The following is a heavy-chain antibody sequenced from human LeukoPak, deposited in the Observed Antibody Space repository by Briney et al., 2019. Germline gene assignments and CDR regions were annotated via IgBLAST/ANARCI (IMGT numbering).Heavy chain of an antibody. Sequence: GRSLRLSCAASGFTFSSYAMHWVRQAPGKGLEWVAVISYDGSNKYYADSVKGRFTISRDNSKNTLYLQMNSLRAEDTAVYYCARVGRYSSSWYFDYWSQGTLVTVSS. CDR1: GFTFSSYA. J-gene: IGHJ4*02. D-gene: IGHD6-13*01. CDR2: ISYDGSNK. V-gene: IGHV3-30*01. CDR3: ARVGRYSSSWYFDY.